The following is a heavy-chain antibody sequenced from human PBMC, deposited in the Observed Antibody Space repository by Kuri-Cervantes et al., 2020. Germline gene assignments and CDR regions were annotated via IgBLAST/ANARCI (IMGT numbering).Heavy chain of an antibody. CDR3: ARVESSDY. V-gene: IGHV3-9*01. D-gene: IGHD1-26*01. J-gene: IGHJ4*02. CDR1: GFTFDDYA. Sequence: SLKISCAASGFTFDDYAMHWVRQAPGKGLEWVSGISWNSGSIGYADSVKGRFTISRDNAKNSLYLQINSLRAEDTAVYYCARVESSDYWGQGTLVTVSS. CDR2: ISWNSGSI.